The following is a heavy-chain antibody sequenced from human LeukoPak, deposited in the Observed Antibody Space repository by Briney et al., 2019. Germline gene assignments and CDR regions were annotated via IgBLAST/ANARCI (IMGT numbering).Heavy chain of an antibody. Sequence: EGSLRLSCAASGFTFSSYGMHWVRQAPGKGLEWVAFIRYDGSNKYYADSVKGRFTISRDNAKNSLYLQLNSLGADDTAVYYCAREPRFGSYSIDYWGQGTLVTVSS. CDR2: IRYDGSNK. CDR1: GFTFSSYG. J-gene: IGHJ4*02. CDR3: AREPRFGSYSIDY. D-gene: IGHD1-26*01. V-gene: IGHV3-30*02.